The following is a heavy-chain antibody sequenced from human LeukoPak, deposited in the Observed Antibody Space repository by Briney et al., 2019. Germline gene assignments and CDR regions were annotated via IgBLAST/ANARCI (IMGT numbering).Heavy chain of an antibody. CDR3: AKIVGATRRCFDY. D-gene: IGHD1-26*01. CDR2: LSGRGGST. V-gene: IGHV3-23*01. CDR1: GFTFSSYA. J-gene: IGHJ4*02. Sequence: GGSLRLSCAASGFTFSSYAMTWVRQAPGKGLEGVSALSGRGGSTYYADSVEGRFTISRDNSKNTLYLQMNSLRAEDTAVYYCAKIVGATRRCFDYWGQGTLVTVSS.